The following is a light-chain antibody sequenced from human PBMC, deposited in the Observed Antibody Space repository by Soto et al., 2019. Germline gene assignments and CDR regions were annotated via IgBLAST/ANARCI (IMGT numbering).Light chain of an antibody. J-gene: IGLJ3*02. CDR3: QSYDSSLGGFWV. CDR2: GNS. CDR1: SSNIGAGFD. Sequence: QSVLTQPPSVSGAPGQRVTISCTGSSSNIGAGFDVHWYHQIAGTAPKLLIYGNSNRPSGVPDRFSGSKSGTSASLAIAGLQVEDEADYYCQSYDSSLGGFWVFGGGTKLTVL. V-gene: IGLV1-40*01.